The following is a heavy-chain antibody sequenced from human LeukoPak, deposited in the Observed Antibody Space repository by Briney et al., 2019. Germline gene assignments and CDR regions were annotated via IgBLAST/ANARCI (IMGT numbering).Heavy chain of an antibody. Sequence: PGGSLRLSCAASGFTFSGSAMHWVRQASGKGLEWVGRIRSKANSYATVYAASVKGRFTIPRDDSKNTAYLQMNSLKTEDTAVYYCTSTGGTTGYWGQGTLVTVSS. D-gene: IGHD2-8*02. CDR2: IRSKANSYAT. CDR1: GFTFSGSA. CDR3: TSTGGTTGY. V-gene: IGHV3-73*01. J-gene: IGHJ4*02.